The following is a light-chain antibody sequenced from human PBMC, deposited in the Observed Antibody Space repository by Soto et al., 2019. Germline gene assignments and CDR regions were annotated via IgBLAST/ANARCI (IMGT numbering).Light chain of an antibody. CDR1: SGSIANNY. CDR2: ENN. J-gene: IGLJ3*02. CDR3: TSYTVRKSWV. V-gene: IGLV6-57*04. Sequence: NFMLTQPHSVSESPGKTLSISCTRSSGSIANNYVQWYQQRPGSAPTTVIYENNQRLSGVPDRFSGSTDGSSNSASLTISGLQTEDEAHYYCTSYTVRKSWVFGGGTKLTVL.